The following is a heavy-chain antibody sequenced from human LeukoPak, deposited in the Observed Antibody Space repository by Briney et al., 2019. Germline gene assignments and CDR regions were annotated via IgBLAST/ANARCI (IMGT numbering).Heavy chain of an antibody. CDR3: AKGICGGDCYSS. V-gene: IGHV3-23*01. CDR1: GFTFSSYA. CDR2: ISGSGGST. D-gene: IGHD2-21*02. J-gene: IGHJ4*02. Sequence: GGSLRLSCAASGFTFSSYAMSWVRQAPGKGLEWVSAISGSGGSTYYADSVKGRFTISRDNSKNTLYLQMNSLRAEDTTVYYCAKGICGGDCYSSWGQGTLVTVSS.